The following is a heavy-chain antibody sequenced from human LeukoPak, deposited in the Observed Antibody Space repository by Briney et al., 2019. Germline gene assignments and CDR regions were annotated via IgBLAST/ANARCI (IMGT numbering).Heavy chain of an antibody. V-gene: IGHV1-8*03. CDR3: ARGNVDTAMVDDFDY. D-gene: IGHD5-18*01. CDR2: MNPNSGST. Sequence: ASVKVSCKASGYTFTSYDINWVRQATGQGLEWMGWMNPNSGSTGYAQKFQGRVTITRNTSISTAYMELSSLRSEDTAVYYCARGNVDTAMVDDFDYWGQGTLVTVSS. J-gene: IGHJ4*02. CDR1: GYTFTSYD.